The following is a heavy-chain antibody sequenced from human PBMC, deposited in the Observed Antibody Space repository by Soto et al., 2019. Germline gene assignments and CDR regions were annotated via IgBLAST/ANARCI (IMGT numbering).Heavy chain of an antibody. J-gene: IGHJ6*02. D-gene: IGHD7-27*01. CDR3: ARVPNYYYYYGMDV. CDR2: MNPNSGNT. Sequence: ASVKVSCKASGYTFTSYDINWVRQATGQGLEWMGWMNPNSGNTGYAQKFQGRVTMTRNTSISTAYMELSSLRSEDTAVYYCARVPNYYYYYGMDVWGQGTTVTVS. CDR1: GYTFTSYD. V-gene: IGHV1-8*01.